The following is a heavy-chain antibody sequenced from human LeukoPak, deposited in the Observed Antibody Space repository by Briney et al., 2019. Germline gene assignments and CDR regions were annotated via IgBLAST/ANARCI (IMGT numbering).Heavy chain of an antibody. CDR1: EYTFTNHY. CDR2: INPSGGST. Sequence: VASVKVSCNASEYTFTNHYMHWVRQAPGQGLEWIGIINPSGGSTSYAQKFQGRVTMTRDMSTSTVYMELSSLRSDDTAVYYCAREGRWLQYAFDIWGQGTMVTVSS. CDR3: AREGRWLQYAFDI. V-gene: IGHV1-46*01. J-gene: IGHJ3*02. D-gene: IGHD5-24*01.